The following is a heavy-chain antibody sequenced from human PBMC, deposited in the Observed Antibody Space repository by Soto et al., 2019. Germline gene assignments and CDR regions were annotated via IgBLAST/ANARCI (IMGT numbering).Heavy chain of an antibody. V-gene: IGHV6-1*01. CDR1: GDSVSSNSAA. Sequence: QTLSLTCAISGDSVSSNSAAWNWIRQSPSRGLEWLGRTYYRSKWYNDYAVSVRSRITINPDTSKNHFSLQLNSVTPEDTAVYYCARLAPGGSGGGGDYWGQGTLVTVSS. CDR2: TYYRSKWYN. CDR3: ARLAPGGSGGGGDY. D-gene: IGHD6-19*01. J-gene: IGHJ4*02.